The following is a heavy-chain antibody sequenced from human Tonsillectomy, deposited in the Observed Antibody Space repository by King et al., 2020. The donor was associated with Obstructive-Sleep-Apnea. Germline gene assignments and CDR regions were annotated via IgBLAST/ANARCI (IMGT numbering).Heavy chain of an antibody. J-gene: IGHJ4*02. CDR1: GDSISTSNYY. V-gene: IGHV4-39*01. CDR2: MYYSGST. CDR3: SLVEAVAGSAEY. Sequence: HLPLQESGPGLVKPSETLSLSCTVSGDSISTSNYYWGWIRQPPGKGLEWIGTMYYSGSTYYNPSLKSRVTISVDTSKNQFSLNLSSVTAADTAVYYCSLVEAVAGSAEYWGQGTLVTVSS. D-gene: IGHD6-19*01.